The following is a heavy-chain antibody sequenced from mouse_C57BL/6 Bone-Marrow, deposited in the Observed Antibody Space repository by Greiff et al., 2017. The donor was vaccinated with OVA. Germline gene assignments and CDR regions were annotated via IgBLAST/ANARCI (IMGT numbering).Heavy chain of an antibody. CDR3: AKGYYYGSSPYFDY. CDR1: GYSFTDYN. J-gene: IGHJ2*01. D-gene: IGHD1-1*01. CDR2: INPNYGTT. V-gene: IGHV1-39*01. Sequence: EVQLQQSGPELVKPGASVKISCKASGYSFTDYNMNWVKQSNGKSLEWIGVINPNYGTTSYNQKFKGKATLTVDQSSSTAYMQLNSLTSEDSAVYYCAKGYYYGSSPYFDYWGQGTTLTVSS.